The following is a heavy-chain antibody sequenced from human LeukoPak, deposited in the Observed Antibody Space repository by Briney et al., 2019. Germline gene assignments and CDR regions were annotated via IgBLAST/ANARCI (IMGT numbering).Heavy chain of an antibody. CDR1: GFTLDDYA. CDR3: AKGLQKLGFCSSTSCYMATTDF. Sequence: PGRSLRLSCAASGFTLDDYAMHWVRQAPGKGLEWVSGISWNSGSIGYADSVKGRFTISRDNGKNSLYLQMNRLRPDDTALYYCAKGLQKLGFCSSTSCYMATTDFWGQGTLVTVSS. J-gene: IGHJ4*02. D-gene: IGHD2-2*02. V-gene: IGHV3-9*01. CDR2: ISWNSGSI.